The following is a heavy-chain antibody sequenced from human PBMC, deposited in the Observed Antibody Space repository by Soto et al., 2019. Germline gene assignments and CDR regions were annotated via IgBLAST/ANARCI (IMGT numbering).Heavy chain of an antibody. CDR1: GFSFSSYA. Sequence: GGSLRLSCSASGFSFSSYAMTWVRQTPGKRLEWVSAISGSGRSTYYADSVKGRFTISRDNSRDTLDLQMNSLEVEDTATYYCAKDPHRGGNYYLFSFEYWGQGTLVTVSS. V-gene: IGHV3-23*01. CDR3: AKDPHRGGNYYLFSFEY. J-gene: IGHJ4*02. D-gene: IGHD1-26*01. CDR2: ISGSGRST.